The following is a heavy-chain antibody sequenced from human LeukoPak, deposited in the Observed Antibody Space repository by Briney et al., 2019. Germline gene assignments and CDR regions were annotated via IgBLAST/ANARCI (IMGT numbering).Heavy chain of an antibody. CDR3: ARDVMVRGHNWFDP. CDR1: GGTFSSYA. CDR2: IIPIFGTA. V-gene: IGHV1-69*06. Sequence: XXXXXAXGGTFSSYAISWVRQAPGQELEWMGGIIPIFGTANYAQKFQGRVTITADKSTSTAYMELSSLRSEDTAVYYCARDVMVRGHNWFDPWGQGTLVTVSS. D-gene: IGHD3-10*01. J-gene: IGHJ5*02.